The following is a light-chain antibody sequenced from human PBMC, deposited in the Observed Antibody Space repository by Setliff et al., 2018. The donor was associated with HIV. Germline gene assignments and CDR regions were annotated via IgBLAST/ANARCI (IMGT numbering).Light chain of an antibody. CDR2: DAT. V-gene: IGLV7-46*01. Sequence: QAVVTQESSLTVSPGGTISLTCVSSTGAVTSGHYPHWFQQKPGQVPRPLIYDATKRHSWTPSRFSGSLLRDKAALTLSNAQAEDEADYYCLLSYGGARVFGRGTKVPS. CDR3: LLSYGGARV. J-gene: IGLJ1*01. CDR1: TGAVTSGHY.